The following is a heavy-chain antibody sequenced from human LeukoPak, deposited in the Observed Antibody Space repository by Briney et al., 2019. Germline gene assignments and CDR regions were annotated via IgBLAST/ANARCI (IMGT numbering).Heavy chain of an antibody. D-gene: IGHD3-10*01. J-gene: IGHJ3*01. CDR2: ISYSGST. CDR1: GGSISTYH. V-gene: IGHV4-59*08. CDR3: ARMESVRAFDV. Sequence: SETLSLTCAVSGGSISTYHWSWIRQPPGKGLEWIGYISYSGSTNYNPSLKSRVTISVDTSKSQFSLKLSSVTAADTAVYYCARMESVRAFDVWGQGTMVTVSS.